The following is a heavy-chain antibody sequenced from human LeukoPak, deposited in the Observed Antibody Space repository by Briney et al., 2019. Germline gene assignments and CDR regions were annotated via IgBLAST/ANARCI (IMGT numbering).Heavy chain of an antibody. Sequence: VQPGRSLRLSCAASGFTFSSYGMHWVRQAPGKGLEWVAVISYDGSNKYYADSVKGRFTISRDNSKDTLYLQMNSLRAEDTAVYYCAKEAGRRTWPIDFWGQGTLVVVSS. D-gene: IGHD6-13*01. CDR2: ISYDGSNK. V-gene: IGHV3-30*18. CDR3: AKEAGRRTWPIDF. J-gene: IGHJ4*02. CDR1: GFTFSSYG.